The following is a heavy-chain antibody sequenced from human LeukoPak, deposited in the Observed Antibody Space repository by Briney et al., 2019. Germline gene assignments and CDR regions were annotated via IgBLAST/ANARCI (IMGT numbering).Heavy chain of an antibody. D-gene: IGHD3-9*01. J-gene: IGHJ4*02. CDR1: GFTFSSYA. CDR2: ISGSGGDT. V-gene: IGHV3-23*01. Sequence: GGSLRLSCAASGFTFSSYAMSWVRQAPGKGLEWVSTISGSGGDTYYADSVKGRFTISRDNSKNTLYLQMNSLRAEDTALYYCAEGRYFDWLSTEKLDYWGQGTLVTVSS. CDR3: AEGRYFDWLSTEKLDY.